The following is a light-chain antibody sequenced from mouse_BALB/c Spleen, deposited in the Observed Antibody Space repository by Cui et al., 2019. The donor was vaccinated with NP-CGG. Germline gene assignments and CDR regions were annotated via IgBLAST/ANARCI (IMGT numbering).Light chain of an antibody. CDR3: ALWYSNHWV. Sequence: QAVVTQESALTTSPGETVTLTCRSSTGAVTPSNYANWVQEKPDHLFTGLIGGTNNRPPGVPARFSGSLIGDKAALTITGAQNEDEAIYFCALWYSNHWVFGGGTKLTVL. J-gene: IGLJ1*01. V-gene: IGLV1*01. CDR2: GTN. CDR1: TGAVTPSNY.